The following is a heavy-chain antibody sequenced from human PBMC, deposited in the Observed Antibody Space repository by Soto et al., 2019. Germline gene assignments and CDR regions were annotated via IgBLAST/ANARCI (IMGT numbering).Heavy chain of an antibody. Sequence: QVELVESGGGVVQPGRSLRLSCAASAVTCTGYGMHWVRQAPGKGLEWVAVIRFDGSNIYYADSVKGRFTISRDNARNMLYLQMNSLRAEDTAVYYCARDGVGSTAYFGYFDYWGLGTLVTVSS. CDR1: AVTCTGYG. V-gene: IGHV3-33*01. CDR2: IRFDGSNI. J-gene: IGHJ4*02. CDR3: ARDGVGSTAYFGYFDY. D-gene: IGHD1-26*01.